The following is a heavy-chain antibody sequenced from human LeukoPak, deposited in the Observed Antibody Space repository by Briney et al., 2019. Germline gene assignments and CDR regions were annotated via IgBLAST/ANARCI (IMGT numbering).Heavy chain of an antibody. CDR3: AREGENYYDSSDRAFDI. J-gene: IGHJ3*02. Sequence: GGSLRLSCAASGFTFSSYAMHWVRQAPGKGLEWVAVISYDGSNKYDADSVKGRFTISRDNSKNTLYLQMNSLRAEDTAVYYCAREGENYYDSSDRAFDIWGQGTMVTVSS. CDR1: GFTFSSYA. CDR2: ISYDGSNK. V-gene: IGHV3-30*01. D-gene: IGHD3-22*01.